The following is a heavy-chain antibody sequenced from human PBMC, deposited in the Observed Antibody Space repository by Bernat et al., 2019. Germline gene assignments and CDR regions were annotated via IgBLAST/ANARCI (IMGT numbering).Heavy chain of an antibody. V-gene: IGHV3-23*01. CDR2: FSGSGGST. Sequence: EVQLLESGGGLVQPGGSLRLSCAASGFTFSSYAMSWVRQAPGKGLEWVSAFSGSGGSTYYAGSVKGQFTISRDNSKNTLYLQMNSLRAEDTAVYYCAKESAAASRSVDYWGQGTLVTVSS. CDR3: AKESAAASRSVDY. D-gene: IGHD6-13*01. J-gene: IGHJ4*02. CDR1: GFTFSSYA.